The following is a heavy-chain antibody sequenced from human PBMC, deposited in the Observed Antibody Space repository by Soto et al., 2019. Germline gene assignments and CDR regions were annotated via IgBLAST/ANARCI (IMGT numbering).Heavy chain of an antibody. CDR3: ARDHSGTITDVFDY. J-gene: IGHJ4*02. D-gene: IGHD1-1*01. V-gene: IGHV3-30-3*01. CDR1: GFTFSSYA. Sequence: GGSLRLSCAASGFTFSSYAMHWVRQAPGKGLEWVAVISYDGSNKYYADSVKGRFTISRDNSKNTLYLQMNSLRAEDTAVYYCARDHSGTITDVFDYWGQGTLVTVSS. CDR2: ISYDGSNK.